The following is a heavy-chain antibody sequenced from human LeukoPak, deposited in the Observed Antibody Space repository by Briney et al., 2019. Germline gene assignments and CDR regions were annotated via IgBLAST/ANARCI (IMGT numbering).Heavy chain of an antibody. CDR2: INHSGST. Sequence: PSETLSLTCAVYGGSFSGYYWSWIRQPPGKGLEWIGEINHSGSTNYNPSLKSRVTISVDTSKNQFSLKLSSVTAADTAVYYCARITATRHPVRWQTEIWGQGTMVTVSS. CDR1: GGSFSGYY. D-gene: IGHD5-18*01. J-gene: IGHJ3*02. CDR3: ARITATRHPVRWQTEI. V-gene: IGHV4-34*01.